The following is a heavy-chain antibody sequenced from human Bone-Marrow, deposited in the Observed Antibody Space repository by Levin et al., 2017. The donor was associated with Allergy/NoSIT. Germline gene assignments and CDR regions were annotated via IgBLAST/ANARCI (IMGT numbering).Heavy chain of an antibody. D-gene: IGHD2-15*01. CDR1: GFTFSDRY. CDR2: SKNKAEAYNT. J-gene: IGHJ4*02. CDR3: ARSSRIAADDS. Sequence: SCAASGFTFSDRYMDWVRQAPGKGLEWVGRSKNKAEAYNTEYAASVKGRFTISRDDSKNSLHLQMNSLKIEDTAVYYCARSSRIAADDSWGQGTLVTVSS. V-gene: IGHV3-72*01.